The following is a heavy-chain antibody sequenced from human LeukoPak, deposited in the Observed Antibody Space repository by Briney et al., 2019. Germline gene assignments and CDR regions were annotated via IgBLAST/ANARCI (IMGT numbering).Heavy chain of an antibody. V-gene: IGHV4-4*09. Sequence: SETLSLTCTVPAASISSYYWSWIRQPPGKGLGWIGYIFTGGSTNYNPSLESRITMSIDTSKTQFSLKLSSVTAADTAVYYCARRPRNWYFDLWGRGTLVTVSS. CDR2: IFTGGST. CDR3: ARRPRNWYFDL. J-gene: IGHJ2*01. CDR1: AASISSYY.